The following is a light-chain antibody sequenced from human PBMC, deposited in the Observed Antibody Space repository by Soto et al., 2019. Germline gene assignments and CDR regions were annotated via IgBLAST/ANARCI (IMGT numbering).Light chain of an antibody. Sequence: QSALTQPASVSGSPGQSVAISCTGTSSDVAAYNFVSWYQQHPGKAPKLIVFDVSNRPSGVSNRFSGSTSGNTASLTISVLQAEDEADYYCSSYTSGGNYVFGTGTKVTVL. CDR2: DVS. J-gene: IGLJ1*01. CDR1: SSDVAAYNF. V-gene: IGLV2-14*01. CDR3: SSYTSGGNYV.